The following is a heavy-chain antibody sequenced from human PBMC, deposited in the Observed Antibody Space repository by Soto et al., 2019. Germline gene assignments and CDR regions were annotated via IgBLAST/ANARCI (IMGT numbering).Heavy chain of an antibody. CDR2: ISGSGGST. CDR3: AKDREGYSSSTGYYFDY. CDR1: GFTFSSYA. Sequence: SGGSLRLSCAASGFTFSSYAMSWVRQAPGKGLEWVSAISGSGGSTYYADSVKGRFTISRDNSKNTLYLQMNSLRAEDTAVYYCAKDREGYSSSTGYYFDYWGQGTLVTVSS. V-gene: IGHV3-23*01. D-gene: IGHD6-6*01. J-gene: IGHJ4*02.